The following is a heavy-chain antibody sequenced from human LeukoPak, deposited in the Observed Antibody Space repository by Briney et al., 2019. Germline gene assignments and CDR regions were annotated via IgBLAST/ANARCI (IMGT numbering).Heavy chain of an antibody. CDR2: ISGRSSYI. CDR1: GFTFSRYN. J-gene: IGHJ6*03. V-gene: IGHV3-21*01. Sequence: GGSLRLSCAGSGFTFSRYNMTWFRQAPGKGLERVSSISGRSSYIFYADSVKGRFTISRDNAKNSLYLQMNSLRAEDTAVYYCARDAQWLVPEGYYYYMDVWGKGTTVTVSS. CDR3: ARDAQWLVPEGYYYYMDV. D-gene: IGHD6-19*01.